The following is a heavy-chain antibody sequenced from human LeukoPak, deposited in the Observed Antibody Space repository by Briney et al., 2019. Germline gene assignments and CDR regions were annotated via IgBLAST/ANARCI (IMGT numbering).Heavy chain of an antibody. Sequence: GESLKISCQGSGYRFTSYWIGWARQLPGKGLEWMGIIYPGDSDTRYSPSFQRQVTISADKSISNAYLQWSSLKASDTAMYYCAKLYGSGSPNWFDPWGQGTLVTVSS. CDR2: IYPGDSDT. D-gene: IGHD3-10*01. CDR1: GYRFTSYW. V-gene: IGHV5-51*01. CDR3: AKLYGSGSPNWFDP. J-gene: IGHJ5*02.